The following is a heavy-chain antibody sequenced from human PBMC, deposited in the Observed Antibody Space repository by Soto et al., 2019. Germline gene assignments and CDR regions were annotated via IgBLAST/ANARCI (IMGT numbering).Heavy chain of an antibody. V-gene: IGHV1-69*01. CDR1: GGTFSSYA. CDR2: IIPIFGTA. Sequence: QVQLVQSGAEVKKPGSSVKVSCKASGGTFSSYAISWVRQAPGQGLEWMGGIIPIFGTANYAQKSQGRATMTADESTSTASVELSSLRSEDTAVYYCARDSGGTTVAFGMDVWGQGTTVTVSS. CDR3: ARDSGGTTVAFGMDV. J-gene: IGHJ6*02. D-gene: IGHD4-17*01.